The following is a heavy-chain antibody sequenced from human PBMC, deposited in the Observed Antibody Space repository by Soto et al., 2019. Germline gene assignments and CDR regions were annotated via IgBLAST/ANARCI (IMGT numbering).Heavy chain of an antibody. V-gene: IGHV4-38-2*01. CDR1: SYSISSGFY. J-gene: IGHJ5*02. CDR3: ARLSIFEYWCHH. Sequence: SETLSLTCAVSSYSISSGFYWAWIRQPPRKGLEWNGKIYHSGSAHYNPSRKSRVTISVDSSKNIFSLRLTSFTAADTAVYYCARLSIFEYWCHHWGQGILVTVSS. D-gene: IGHD3-3*01. CDR2: IYHSGSA.